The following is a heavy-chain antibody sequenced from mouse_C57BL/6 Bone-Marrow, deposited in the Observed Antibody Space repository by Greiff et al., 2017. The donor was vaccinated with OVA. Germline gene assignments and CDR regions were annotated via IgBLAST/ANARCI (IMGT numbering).Heavy chain of an antibody. V-gene: IGHV1-9*01. CDR2: ILPGSGST. CDR3: ARGENYGSSYYFDY. D-gene: IGHD1-1*01. Sequence: VQLQQSGAELMKPGASVKLSCKATGYTFTGYWIEWVKQRPGHGLEWIGEILPGSGSTNYNEKFKGKATFTADTSSNTAYMQLSSLTSEDSAVYFCARGENYGSSYYFDYWGQGTTLTVSS. J-gene: IGHJ2*01. CDR1: GYTFTGYW.